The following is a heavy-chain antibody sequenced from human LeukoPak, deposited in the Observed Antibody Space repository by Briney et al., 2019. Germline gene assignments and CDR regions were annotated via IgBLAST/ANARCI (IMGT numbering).Heavy chain of an antibody. J-gene: IGHJ4*02. Sequence: GGSLRLSCAASGFTFSSYAMNWVRQAPGKGLEWVSGISGSGGSTNYADSVEGRFTISRDNSNNTLYLQMNSLRAEDTAVYYCAKDVRRDGYSFDYWGQGTLVTVSS. CDR1: GFTFSSYA. CDR3: AKDVRRDGYSFDY. D-gene: IGHD5-24*01. CDR2: ISGSGGST. V-gene: IGHV3-23*01.